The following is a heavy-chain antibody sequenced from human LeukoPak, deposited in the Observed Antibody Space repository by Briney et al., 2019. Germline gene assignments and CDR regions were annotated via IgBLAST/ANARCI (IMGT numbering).Heavy chain of an antibody. V-gene: IGHV1-8*02. J-gene: IGHJ5*02. CDR1: GYTFTSYD. CDR3: ARDRGHLRLGELDNWFDP. CDR2: MKPNRGNT. Sequence: GASVKVSCKASGYTFTSYDINWVRQATGQGLEWIGWMKPNRGNTGYAQKFQGRVTMTRDTSISTAYMELSSLRSEDTAVYYCARDRGHLRLGELDNWFDPWGQGTLVTVSS. D-gene: IGHD3-16*01.